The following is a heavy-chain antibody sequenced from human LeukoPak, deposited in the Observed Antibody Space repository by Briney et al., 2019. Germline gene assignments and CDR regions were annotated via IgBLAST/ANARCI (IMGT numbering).Heavy chain of an antibody. Sequence: PGGSLRLSCAASGFTVSTNYMSWVRQAPGKGLEWVSVIYSGDNTYYADSVKGRFTISRDNSKNTLYLQMNSLRAEDTAVYYCVKGRSGTLYYFDYWGQGTLVTVSS. CDR1: GFTVSTNY. CDR2: IYSGDNT. D-gene: IGHD3-10*01. J-gene: IGHJ4*02. CDR3: VKGRSGTLYYFDY. V-gene: IGHV3-53*01.